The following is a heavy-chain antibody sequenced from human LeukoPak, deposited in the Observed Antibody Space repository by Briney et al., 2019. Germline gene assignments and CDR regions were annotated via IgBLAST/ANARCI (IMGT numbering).Heavy chain of an antibody. CDR2: INPSGGST. Sequence: ASVKVSCKASGDNFTSNYMHWVRQAPGQGLEWMGIINPSGGSTSYAQKFQGRVTMTRDTSTSTVYMELSSLRSEDTAVYYCVTSNNDIAAPDYWGQGTLVTVSS. CDR3: VTSNNDIAAPDY. J-gene: IGHJ4*02. V-gene: IGHV1-46*01. CDR1: GDNFTSNY. D-gene: IGHD6-6*01.